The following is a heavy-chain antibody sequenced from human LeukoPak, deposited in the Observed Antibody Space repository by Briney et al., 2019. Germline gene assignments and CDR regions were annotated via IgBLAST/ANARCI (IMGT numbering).Heavy chain of an antibody. CDR3: VLKVRFDY. J-gene: IGHJ4*02. D-gene: IGHD2-15*01. Sequence: GGSLRLSCAASGFTFSSYGMSWVRQAPGKGLEWVSAISNSGGNAYYADSVKGRSTISRDNSKDTLSLQMNSLRAEDTAVYYCVLKVRFDYWGQGTLVTVSS. CDR2: ISNSGGNA. V-gene: IGHV3-23*01. CDR1: GFTFSSYG.